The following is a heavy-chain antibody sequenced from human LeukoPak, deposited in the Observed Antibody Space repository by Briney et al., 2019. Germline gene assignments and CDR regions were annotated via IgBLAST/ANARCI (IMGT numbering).Heavy chain of an antibody. CDR3: AREARYNWFDP. J-gene: IGHJ5*02. CDR2: IYYSGST. CDR1: GGSISSYY. D-gene: IGHD6-6*01. V-gene: IGHV4-59*01. Sequence: SETLSLTCTVSGGSISSYYWSWIRQPPGKGLEWIGYIYYSGSTNYNPSLKSRVTISVDTSKNQFSLKLSSATAADTAVYYCAREARYNWFDPWGQGTLVTVSS.